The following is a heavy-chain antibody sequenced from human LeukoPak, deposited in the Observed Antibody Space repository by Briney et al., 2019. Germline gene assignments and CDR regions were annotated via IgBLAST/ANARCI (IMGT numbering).Heavy chain of an antibody. J-gene: IGHJ4*02. CDR1: GYTFTGYY. Sequence: ASVKVSCKASGYTFTGYYMHWVRQAPGQGLEWMGWINPNSGGTNYAQKFQGRVTMTRDTSISTAYMELSRLRSDDTAVYYCARVTMVRGVSLLDYWGQGTLVTVSS. V-gene: IGHV1-2*02. CDR3: ARVTMVRGVSLLDY. D-gene: IGHD3-10*01. CDR2: INPNSGGT.